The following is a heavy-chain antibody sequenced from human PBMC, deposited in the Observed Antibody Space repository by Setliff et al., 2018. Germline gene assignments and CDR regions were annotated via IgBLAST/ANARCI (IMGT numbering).Heavy chain of an antibody. V-gene: IGHV3-23*01. D-gene: IGHD2-2*01. J-gene: IGHJ4*02. CDR3: AKFPYCGSSKCFKGH. Sequence: GGFLRLSCAASGFTFSSYAITWVRQAPGKGLEWVSTISGSGGSTYYADSVKGRFSISRDNSKNTVYLQMNSLGPEDTAVYYCAKFPYCGSSKCFKGHWGQGTLVTVSS. CDR2: ISGSGGST. CDR1: GFTFSSYA.